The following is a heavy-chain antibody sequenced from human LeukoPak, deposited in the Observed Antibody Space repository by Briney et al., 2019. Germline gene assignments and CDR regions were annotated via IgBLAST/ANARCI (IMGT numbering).Heavy chain of an antibody. CDR3: AGGSYYYDSSTNHDAFDI. V-gene: IGHV3-23*01. Sequence: GGSLRLSCAASGFTFNTYAMSWVRQAPGKGLEWVSGISASGGSTYYADSVKGRFTISRDNSKNTLYLQMNSLRAEDTAVYYCAGGSYYYDSSTNHDAFDIWGQGTMVTVSS. CDR2: ISASGGST. CDR1: GFTFNTYA. J-gene: IGHJ3*02. D-gene: IGHD3-22*01.